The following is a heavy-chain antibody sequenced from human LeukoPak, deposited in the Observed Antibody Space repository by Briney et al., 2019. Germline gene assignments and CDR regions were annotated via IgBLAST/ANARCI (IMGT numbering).Heavy chain of an antibody. J-gene: IGHJ6*02. D-gene: IGHD3-10*02. CDR2: ISDSGGTT. Sequence: GGSLRLSCAASGFTFSTYAMSWVRQAPGKGLEWVSGISDSGGTTYYADSVKGRFTISRDNSKNILFLHLNSLRAEDTALYYCARDLHYYVAMDVWGQGTTVTVSS. CDR1: GFTFSTYA. V-gene: IGHV3-23*01. CDR3: ARDLHYYVAMDV.